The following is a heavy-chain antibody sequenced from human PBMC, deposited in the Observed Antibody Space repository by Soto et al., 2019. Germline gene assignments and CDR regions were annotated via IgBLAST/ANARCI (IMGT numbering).Heavy chain of an antibody. CDR1: GYTFSSYD. J-gene: IGHJ6*02. CDR3: AREWSAAGHFYGMDV. Sequence: QVQLVQSGAEVKKPGASVQVSCKTSGYTFSSYDINCVRQAPGQGLDWVGWMDTHSDDTRSAQKFRGRLTLTRDKSMRAVYMKLSNLRPDDTAVYYCAREWSAAGHFYGMDVWGQGTTVAVSS. V-gene: IGHV1-8*01. D-gene: IGHD6-13*01. CDR2: MDTHSDDT.